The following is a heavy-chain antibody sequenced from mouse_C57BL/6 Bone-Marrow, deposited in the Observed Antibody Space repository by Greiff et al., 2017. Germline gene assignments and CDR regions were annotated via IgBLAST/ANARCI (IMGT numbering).Heavy chain of an antibody. Sequence: VQLQQSGAELARPGASVKLSCKASGYTFTSYGISWVKQRTGQGLEWIGEIYPRSGNTYYNEKFKGKATLTADKSSSTAYMELRSLTSEDSAVYFCARRAIYYDYDGRGYYAMDYWGQGTSVTVSS. V-gene: IGHV1-81*01. CDR1: GYTFTSYG. CDR3: ARRAIYYDYDGRGYYAMDY. J-gene: IGHJ4*01. D-gene: IGHD2-4*01. CDR2: IYPRSGNT.